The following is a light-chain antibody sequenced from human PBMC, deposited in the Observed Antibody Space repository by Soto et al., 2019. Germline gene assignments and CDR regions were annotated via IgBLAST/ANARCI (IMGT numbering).Light chain of an antibody. J-gene: IGKJ4*01. CDR3: HQSSRTPLT. V-gene: IGKV1-39*01. CDR2: DAS. CDR1: QSVFKH. Sequence: DVQMTQSPSSLSASVGASVTITCRASQSVFKHLSWFQQRPGKGPRLRIYDASSLHAGVPSRFSGSGYGTDFTLTSSTVQPEDAAIYYCHQSSRTPLTFGGGTRVELK.